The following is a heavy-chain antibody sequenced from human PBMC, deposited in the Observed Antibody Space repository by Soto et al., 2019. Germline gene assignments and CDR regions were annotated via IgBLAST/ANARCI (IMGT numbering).Heavy chain of an antibody. V-gene: IGHV2-5*02. J-gene: IGHJ4*02. CDR2: VSWDDDK. CDR1: GFSLTTDDVG. CDR3: AHTRYSISSFDY. Sequence: QITLKESGPPLVKPTQTLTLTCTFSGFSLTTDDVGVGWIRQFPGKALDWLAVVSWDDDKRYSPSLKSRLTITKDTSKNQVFLTMSNMDPVDTATYYCAHTRYSISSFDYWGQGTLVTVSS. D-gene: IGHD6-6*01.